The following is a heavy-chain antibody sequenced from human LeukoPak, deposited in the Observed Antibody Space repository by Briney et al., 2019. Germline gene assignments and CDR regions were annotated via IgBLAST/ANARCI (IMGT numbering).Heavy chain of an antibody. Sequence: SETLSLTCTVSGGSMSSYYWSWIRQPPGKGLEWIGYIYYSGSTKYNPSLKSRVTISVDTSKNQFSLKLNSVTAADTAVYYCARGVAGIAARGQFDPWGQGTLVTVSS. V-gene: IGHV4-59*12. CDR2: IYYSGST. CDR3: ARGVAGIAARGQFDP. J-gene: IGHJ5*02. D-gene: IGHD6-19*01. CDR1: GGSMSSYY.